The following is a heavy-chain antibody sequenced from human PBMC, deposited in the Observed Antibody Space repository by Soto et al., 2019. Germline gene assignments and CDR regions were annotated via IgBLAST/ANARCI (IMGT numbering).Heavy chain of an antibody. Sequence: QVQLVESGGGVVQPGRSLRLSCAGSGFPFTSYGMHWVREGPDKGLEWVAVISYDGSDKYYADSVKGRFTISRDNSKNMLYLQMNSLRPEDTALSYCVGGQYYFDYRGQGTLVIVSS. J-gene: IGHJ4*02. V-gene: IGHV3-30*03. CDR2: ISYDGSDK. CDR1: GFPFTSYG. CDR3: VGGQYYFDY. D-gene: IGHD3-10*01.